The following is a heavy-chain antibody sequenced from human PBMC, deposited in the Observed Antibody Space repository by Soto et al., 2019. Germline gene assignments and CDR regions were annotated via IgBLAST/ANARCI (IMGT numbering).Heavy chain of an antibody. D-gene: IGHD2-8*01. CDR2: VYFTGTT. J-gene: IGHJ4*02. CDR1: GGSGSNGMYY. V-gene: IGHV4-61*01. CDR3: ARYCNNSDCRHFYYFDY. Sequence: SETLSLTCPVSGGSGSNGMYYFVCIRQRPWRGLEWIGNVYFTGTTIYNPSLKSRVTMSVDTYKDQFFLKLTSVTAADTAVYYCARYCNNSDCRHFYYFDYWGRGTLVTVSS.